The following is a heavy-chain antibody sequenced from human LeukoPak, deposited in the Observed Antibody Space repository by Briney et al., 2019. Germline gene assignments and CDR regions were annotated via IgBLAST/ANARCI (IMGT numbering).Heavy chain of an antibody. J-gene: IGHJ4*02. CDR3: ATNWSLDY. V-gene: IGHV1-69*01. CDR2: IIPIFGTA. Sequence: SVKVSCKASEGTFSSYAISWVRQAPGQGLEWMGGIIPIFGTANYAQKFQGRVTITADESTSTAYMELSRLRSEATAVHYCATNWSLDYWGQGTLVTVSS. CDR1: EGTFSSYA. D-gene: IGHD1-1*01.